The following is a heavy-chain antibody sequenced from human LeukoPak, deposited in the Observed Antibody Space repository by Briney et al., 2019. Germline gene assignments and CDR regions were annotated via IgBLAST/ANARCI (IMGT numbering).Heavy chain of an antibody. J-gene: IGHJ3*02. CDR2: IFYSGST. D-gene: IGHD2-15*01. V-gene: IGHV4-39*07. CDR3: ARVAPSFLVAGTGAFDI. Sequence: SSETLSLTCTVSGGSISSSSYYWGWIRQPPGKGLEWIGSIFYSGSTYYNPSLKSRLTISVDTSKNQFSLKLISVAAADTAMYYCARVAPSFLVAGTGAFDIWSQGTMVTVSS. CDR1: GGSISSSSYY.